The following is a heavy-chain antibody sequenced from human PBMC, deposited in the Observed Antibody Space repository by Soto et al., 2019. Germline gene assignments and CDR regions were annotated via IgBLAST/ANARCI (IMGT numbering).Heavy chain of an antibody. Sequence: PSETLSLTCAVYGGSFSGYYWSWIRQPPGKGLEWIGEINHSGSTNYNPSLKSRVTISVDTSKNQFSLKLSSVTAADTAVYYCARERGDCSGGSCFYWYFDLWGRGTLVTVSS. J-gene: IGHJ2*01. CDR1: GGSFSGYY. V-gene: IGHV4-34*01. CDR2: INHSGST. D-gene: IGHD2-15*01. CDR3: ARERGDCSGGSCFYWYFDL.